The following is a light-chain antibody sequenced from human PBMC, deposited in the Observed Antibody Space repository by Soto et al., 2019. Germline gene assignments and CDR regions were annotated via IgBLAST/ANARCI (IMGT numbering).Light chain of an antibody. V-gene: IGKV3-11*01. CDR2: DAS. Sequence: VVLTQSPATLSLSRGERATRCSRTSLSVSVYLDWYQQKPGQAPRLLISDASNRATGIPARFSGSGSGTDFTLTISSLEPEDFAVYYCHQRQYWPPITFGQGTRLEIK. CDR1: LSVSVY. J-gene: IGKJ5*01. CDR3: HQRQYWPPIT.